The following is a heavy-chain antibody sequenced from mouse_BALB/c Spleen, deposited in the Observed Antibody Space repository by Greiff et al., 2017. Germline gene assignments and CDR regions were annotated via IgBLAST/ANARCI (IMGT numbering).Heavy chain of an antibody. CDR1: GFTFSSYA. Sequence: DVMLVESGGGLVKPGGSLKLSCAASGFTFSSYAMSWVRQTPEKRLEWVASISSGGSTYYPDSVKGRFTISRDNARNILYLQMSSLRSEDTAMYYCARAYYGNWYFDVWGAGTTVTVSS. J-gene: IGHJ1*01. D-gene: IGHD2-10*01. CDR2: ISSGGST. V-gene: IGHV5-6-5*01. CDR3: ARAYYGNWYFDV.